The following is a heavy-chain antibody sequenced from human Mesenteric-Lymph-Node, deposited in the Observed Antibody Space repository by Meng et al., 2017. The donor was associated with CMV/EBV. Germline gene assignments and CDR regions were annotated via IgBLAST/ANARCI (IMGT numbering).Heavy chain of an antibody. CDR1: GFTFSSYW. CDR3: AKGDKGGIPGLPDY. V-gene: IGHV3-7*03. D-gene: IGHD3-16*01. CDR2: IKQDGSEK. J-gene: IGHJ4*02. Sequence: GGSLRLSCAASGFTFSSYWMSWVRQAPGKGLEWVANIKQDGSEKYYVDSVKGRFTISRDNAKNSLYLQMNSLRAEDMALYYCAKGDKGGIPGLPDYWGQGTLVTVSS.